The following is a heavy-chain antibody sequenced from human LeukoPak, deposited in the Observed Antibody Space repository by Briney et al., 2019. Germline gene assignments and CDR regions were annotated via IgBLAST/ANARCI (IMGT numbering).Heavy chain of an antibody. J-gene: IGHJ6*02. V-gene: IGHV4-34*01. CDR1: GGSFSGYY. D-gene: IGHD3-22*01. CDR2: INHSGST. CDR3: ARGEGDSSGYPDSGMDV. Sequence: SELSLTCAVYGGSFSGYYWSWIRQPPGKRLEWIGEINHSGSTNYNPSLKSRVTISVDTSKNQFSLKLSSVTAADTAVYYCARGEGDSSGYPDSGMDVWGQGTTVTVSS.